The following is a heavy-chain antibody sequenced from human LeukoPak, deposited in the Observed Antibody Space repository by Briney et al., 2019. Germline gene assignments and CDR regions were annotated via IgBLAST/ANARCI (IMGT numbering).Heavy chain of an antibody. Sequence: PGGSLRLSCAASGIILSSYWMSWVRQAPGKGLEWVANINQDGSEKWYVDSVRGRFTISRDNAKNSLYLQMNSLRAEDTAVFYCAIEFRSGYTSRLFDCWGQGTLVTVSS. V-gene: IGHV3-7*01. CDR2: INQDGSEK. J-gene: IGHJ5*01. D-gene: IGHD6-19*01. CDR1: GIILSSYW. CDR3: AIEFRSGYTSRLFDC.